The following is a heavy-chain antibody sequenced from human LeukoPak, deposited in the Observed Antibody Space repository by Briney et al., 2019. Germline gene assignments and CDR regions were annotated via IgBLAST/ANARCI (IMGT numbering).Heavy chain of an antibody. CDR2: INQDGSEK. J-gene: IGHJ4*02. CDR3: ARGVGGADY. Sequence: PGGSLRLSCAASGFTFSIYWMSRVRQAPGKGLEWVANINQDGSEKYYVDSVKGRFTISRDNAKNSLYLQMNSLRAEDTAVFYCARGVGGADYWGQGTLVTVSS. D-gene: IGHD2-21*01. CDR1: GFTFSIYW. V-gene: IGHV3-7*01.